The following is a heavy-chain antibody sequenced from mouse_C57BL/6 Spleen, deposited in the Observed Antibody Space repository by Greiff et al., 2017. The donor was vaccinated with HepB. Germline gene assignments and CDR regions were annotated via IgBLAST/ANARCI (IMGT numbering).Heavy chain of an antibody. CDR1: GFTFSDYG. Sequence: EVMLVESGGGLVKPGGSLKLSCAASGFTFSDYGMHWVRQAPEQGLEWVAYISSGSSTIYYAETVKGRFTISRDTAKNTLFLQLTSLRSEDTAMYYCARDDYGSSHWYFDVWGTGTTVTVSS. D-gene: IGHD1-1*01. CDR2: ISSGSSTI. J-gene: IGHJ1*03. CDR3: ARDDYGSSHWYFDV. V-gene: IGHV5-17*01.